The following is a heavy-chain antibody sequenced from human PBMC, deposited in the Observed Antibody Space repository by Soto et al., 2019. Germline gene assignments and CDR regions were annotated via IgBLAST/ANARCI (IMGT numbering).Heavy chain of an antibody. Sequence: ASVKVSCKASGSGFISSGIQWVRQAHGQRLEWIGWVVVASGQTNYAQNFRGRVAITRDTSTATAYIELTGLTSEDTAVYFCSADRPDIGVGWWVWGQGTTVTVSS. V-gene: IGHV1-58*02. CDR3: SADRPDIGVGWWV. D-gene: IGHD2-15*01. J-gene: IGHJ6*02. CDR2: VVVASGQT. CDR1: GSGFISSG.